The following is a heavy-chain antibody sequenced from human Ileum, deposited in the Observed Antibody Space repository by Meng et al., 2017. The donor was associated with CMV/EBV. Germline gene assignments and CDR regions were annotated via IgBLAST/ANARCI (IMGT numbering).Heavy chain of an antibody. V-gene: IGHV3-21*06. CDR3: ARDRLEGDYSGPGY. D-gene: IGHD1-1*01. J-gene: IGHJ4*02. CDR1: GFTFSSYS. Sequence: GGSLRLSCAASGFTFSSYSMDWLRQAPGKGLVWVASIGSSGSGIYYSESLKGRFTISRDNAKNSLFLQINNLRAEDTAVYYCARDRLEGDYSGPGYWGQGTLVTVSS. CDR2: IGSSGSGI.